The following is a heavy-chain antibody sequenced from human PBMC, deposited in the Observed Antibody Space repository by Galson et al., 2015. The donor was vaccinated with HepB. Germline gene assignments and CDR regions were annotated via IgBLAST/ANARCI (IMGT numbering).Heavy chain of an antibody. Sequence: SVKVSCKASGYTFTGYYMHWVRQAPGQGLEWMGWINPNSGGTNYAQKFQGRVTMTRDTSISTAYMELSRLRSDDTAVYYCARGAVDLYYYFYYMDVWGKGTTVTVSS. V-gene: IGHV1-2*02. J-gene: IGHJ6*03. CDR3: ARGAVDLYYYFYYMDV. CDR1: GYTFTGYY. CDR2: INPNSGGT. D-gene: IGHD3-9*01.